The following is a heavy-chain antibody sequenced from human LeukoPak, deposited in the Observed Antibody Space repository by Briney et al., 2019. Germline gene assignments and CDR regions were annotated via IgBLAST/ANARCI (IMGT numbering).Heavy chain of an antibody. V-gene: IGHV3-74*01. D-gene: IGHD2-8*01. Sequence: PGGSLRLSCAASGFTFSSYVMHWVRQAPRKGLVWVSRINSDGSSTSYADSVKGRFTISRDNAKNSLYLQMNSLRAEDTAVYYCARVKRKIVLMVYATSYYMDVWGKGTTVTVSS. CDR1: GFTFSSYV. CDR3: ARVKRKIVLMVYATSYYMDV. J-gene: IGHJ6*03. CDR2: INSDGSST.